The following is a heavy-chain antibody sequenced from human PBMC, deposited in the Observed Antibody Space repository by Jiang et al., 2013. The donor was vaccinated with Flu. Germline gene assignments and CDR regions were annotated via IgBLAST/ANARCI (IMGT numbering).Heavy chain of an antibody. Sequence: LLKPSETLSLDLRCLWWVLQWLLLELDPPAPREGLEWIGEINHSGSTNYNPSLKSRVTISVDTSKNQFSLKLSSVTAADTAVYYCARTFRIAAAGRSRFDPWGQGTLVTVSS. J-gene: IGHJ5*02. CDR3: ARTFRIAAAGRSRFDP. CDR1: WVLQWLL. D-gene: IGHD6-13*01. V-gene: IGHV4-34*01. CDR2: INHSGST.